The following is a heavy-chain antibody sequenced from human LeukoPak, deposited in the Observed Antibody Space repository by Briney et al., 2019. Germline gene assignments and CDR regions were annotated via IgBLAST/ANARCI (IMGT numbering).Heavy chain of an antibody. J-gene: IGHJ5*02. CDR3: ARGYCSGGGCYSVENWFDP. D-gene: IGHD2-15*01. V-gene: IGHV1-2*06. CDR2: INPNSGGT. Sequence: GASVKVSCTAAGYTFTGYYMFWVRQAPGQGLEWMGRINPNSGGTNYAQKFQGRVTMTRDTSISTAYMELSRLRSDDTAVYYCARGYCSGGGCYSVENWFDPWGQGTLVTVSS. CDR1: GYTFTGYY.